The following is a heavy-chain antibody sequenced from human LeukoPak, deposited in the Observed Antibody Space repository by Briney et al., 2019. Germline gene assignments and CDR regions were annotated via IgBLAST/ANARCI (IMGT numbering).Heavy chain of an antibody. CDR3: ARGLGIFGVVYFDY. D-gene: IGHD3-3*01. CDR2: IYYSGST. J-gene: IGHJ4*02. Sequence: PSETLSLTCTVSGGSISSSSYYWGWIRQPPGKGLEWIGSIYYSGSTYYNPSLKSRVTISVDTSKNQFSLKLSSVTAADTAVYYCARGLGIFGVVYFDYWGQGTLVTVSS. CDR1: GGSISSSSYY. V-gene: IGHV4-39*01.